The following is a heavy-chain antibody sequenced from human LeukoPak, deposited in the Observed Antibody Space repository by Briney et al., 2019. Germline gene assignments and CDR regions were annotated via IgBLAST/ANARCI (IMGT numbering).Heavy chain of an antibody. CDR1: GFTFSSYG. D-gene: IGHD4-11*01. J-gene: IGHJ4*02. CDR2: IRYDGSNK. Sequence: GGSLRLSCAASGFTFSSYGMHWVRQAPGKGLEWAAFIRYDGSNKYYADSVKGRFTISRDNSKNTLYLQMNSLRAEDTAVYYCARVQRWGYSNYFDYWGQGTLVTVSS. CDR3: ARVQRWGYSNYFDY. V-gene: IGHV3-30*02.